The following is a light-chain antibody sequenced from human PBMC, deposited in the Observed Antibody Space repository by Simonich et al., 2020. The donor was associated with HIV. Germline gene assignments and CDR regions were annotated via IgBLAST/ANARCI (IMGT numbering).Light chain of an antibody. Sequence: IQMTQSPSSLSASVGDRVNITCRASQGIRNDLGWYQQKPGKAPKLLIYAASTLQSGVPSRFSGSGSGTDFTLTISSLQPEDLATYYCLQDYNLYTFGQGTKVDIK. CDR3: LQDYNLYT. CDR2: AAS. J-gene: IGKJ2*01. V-gene: IGKV1-6*01. CDR1: QGIRND.